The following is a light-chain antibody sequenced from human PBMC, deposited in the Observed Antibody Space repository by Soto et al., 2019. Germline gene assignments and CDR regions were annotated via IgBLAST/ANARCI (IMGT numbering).Light chain of an antibody. V-gene: IGKV3-11*01. J-gene: IGKJ5*01. CDR3: HQRSNWPPIT. Sequence: IVLTHSPCTLSLSPGERATLSCRASQNVSSYLAWYQQKPGQAPRLLIYDASNRATGIPARFSGSGSGTDFTLTISSLEPEDFAVYYCHQRSNWPPITFGQGTRLEIK. CDR2: DAS. CDR1: QNVSSY.